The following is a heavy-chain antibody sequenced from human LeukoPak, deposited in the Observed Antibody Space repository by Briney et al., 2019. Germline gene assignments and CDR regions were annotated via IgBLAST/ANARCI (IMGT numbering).Heavy chain of an antibody. D-gene: IGHD2-15*01. CDR3: ARVGCSGGSCYSADY. J-gene: IGHJ4*02. CDR1: GGSFSGYY. CDR2: INHSGST. V-gene: IGHV4-34*01. Sequence: SETLSLTCAVYGGSFSGYYWSWIRQPPGKGLEWTGEINHSGSTNYNPSLKSRVTISVDTSKNQFSLKLSSVTAADTAVYCCARVGCSGGSCYSADYWGQGTLVTVSS.